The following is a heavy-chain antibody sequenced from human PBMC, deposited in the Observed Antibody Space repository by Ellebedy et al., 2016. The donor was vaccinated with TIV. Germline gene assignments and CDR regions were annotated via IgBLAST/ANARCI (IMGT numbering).Heavy chain of an antibody. CDR1: GFTFSNYY. J-gene: IGHJ6*03. D-gene: IGHD1-1*01. Sequence: ESLKISCAASGFTFSNYYMSWIRQPPGKGLEWIGEINHSGSTNYSPSLKSRLTITVDTSNHQFSLRLSSVTAADTAVYYCAREVSGRFNWNDDYYHYMDVWGKGTTVTVSS. CDR3: AREVSGRFNWNDDYYHYMDV. V-gene: IGHV4-34*01. CDR2: INHSGST.